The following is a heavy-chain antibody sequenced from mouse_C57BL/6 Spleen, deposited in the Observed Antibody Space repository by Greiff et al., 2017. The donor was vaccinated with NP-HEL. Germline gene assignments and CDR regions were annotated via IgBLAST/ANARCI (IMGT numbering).Heavy chain of an antibody. D-gene: IGHD2-5*01. CDR1: GYTFTSYW. CDR2: IYPGSGST. V-gene: IGHV1-55*01. J-gene: IGHJ4*01. Sequence: QVQLKQPGAELVKPGASVKMSCKASGYTFTSYWITWVKQRPGQGLEWIGDIYPGSGSTNYNEKFKSKATLTVDTSSSTAYMQLSSLTSEDSAVYYCARDLYYSNFYAMDYWGQGTSVTVSS. CDR3: ARDLYYSNFYAMDY.